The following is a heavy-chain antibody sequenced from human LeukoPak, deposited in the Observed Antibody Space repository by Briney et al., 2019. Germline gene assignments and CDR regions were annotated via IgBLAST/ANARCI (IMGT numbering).Heavy chain of an antibody. V-gene: IGHV1-46*01. J-gene: IGHJ3*02. CDR3: ASSGGSIGYCSSTSCYIGAGAFDI. D-gene: IGHD2-2*02. CDR2: INPSGGST. CDR1: GYTFTSYY. Sequence: ASVKVSCKASGYTFTSYYMHWVRQAPGQGLEWMGIINPSGGSTSYAQKFQGRVTMTRDMSTSTVYMELSSLRSEDTAVYYCASSGGSIGYCSSTSCYIGAGAFDIWGQGTMVTVSS.